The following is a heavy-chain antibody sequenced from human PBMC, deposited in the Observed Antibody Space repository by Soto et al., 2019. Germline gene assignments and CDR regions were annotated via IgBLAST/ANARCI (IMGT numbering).Heavy chain of an antibody. J-gene: IGHJ6*02. Sequence: PGGSLRLSCAASGFTFSTYNMNWVRQAPGKGLEWVSSITSSSTYIYYADSVKGRFTISRDDAKNSLYLQMNSLRAEDTAVYYCARDQATFYYYGMDVWGQGTTVTVSS. CDR1: GFTFSTYN. CDR2: ITSSSTYI. CDR3: ARDQATFYYYGMDV. V-gene: IGHV3-21*01.